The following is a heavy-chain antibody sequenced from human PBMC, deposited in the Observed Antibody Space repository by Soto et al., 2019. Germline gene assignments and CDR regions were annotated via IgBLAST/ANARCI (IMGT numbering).Heavy chain of an antibody. CDR2: ISPGGDRI. CDR1: GFMFDSYA. J-gene: IGHJ4*02. CDR3: TKSADSAGWGVDF. Sequence: EVQLVESGGGLVQPGGSLRLSCVASGFMFDSYAMNWVRQAPGKGLEWVSYISPGGDRIYYAESLKGRITISRDDARNSLFLQMNILSDEDTAVYYCTKSADSAGWGVDFWCQGTLVTVSS. D-gene: IGHD6-19*01. V-gene: IGHV3-48*02.